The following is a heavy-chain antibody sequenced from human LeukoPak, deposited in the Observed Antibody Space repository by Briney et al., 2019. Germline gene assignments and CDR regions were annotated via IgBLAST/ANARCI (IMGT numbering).Heavy chain of an antibody. D-gene: IGHD2-2*01. Sequence: ASVKVSCKASGYTFTSYGISWVRQAPGQGLEWMGWISAYNGNTNYAQKLQGRVTMTTDTSTSTAYMELRSLRSEDTAVYYCQLRAHDAFDIWGQGTMVTVSS. V-gene: IGHV1-18*01. CDR2: ISAYNGNT. J-gene: IGHJ3*02. CDR3: QLRAHDAFDI. CDR1: GYTFTSYG.